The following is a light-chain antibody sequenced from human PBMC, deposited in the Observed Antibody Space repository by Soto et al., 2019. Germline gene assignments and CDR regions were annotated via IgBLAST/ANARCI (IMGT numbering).Light chain of an antibody. CDR1: SSDVGGYNS. V-gene: IGLV2-14*01. CDR3: SSWKSSSSYV. Sequence: QSALTQPASVSGSPGQSIAFSCTGTSSDVGGYNSVSWYQQYPGKAPKLMIHDVSNRPSGVSDRFSGSKSGNTASLTISGLQAEDEADYYCSSWKSSSSYVFGSGTKVTV. J-gene: IGLJ1*01. CDR2: DVS.